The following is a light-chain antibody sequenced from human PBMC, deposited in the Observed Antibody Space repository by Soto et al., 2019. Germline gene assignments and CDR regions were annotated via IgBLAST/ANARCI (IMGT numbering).Light chain of an antibody. CDR1: QSINKW. CDR2: DAS. Sequence: DIKMTQSPSTLSAFVGDRVTITCRASQSINKWLAWYQQKPGKAPKILIYDASSLESGVPSRFSGSGSGTEFTLTISRVQPEDVATYYCQQYETFLKTFGQGTKVDI. CDR3: QQYETFLKT. V-gene: IGKV1-5*01. J-gene: IGKJ1*01.